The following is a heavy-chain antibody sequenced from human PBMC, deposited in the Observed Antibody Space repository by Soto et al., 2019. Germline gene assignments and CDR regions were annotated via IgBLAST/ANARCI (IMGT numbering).Heavy chain of an antibody. CDR2: IIPIFGTA. CDR1: GGTFSSYA. V-gene: IGHV1-69*12. CDR3: ARHVPAAGYDYGMDV. J-gene: IGHJ6*02. D-gene: IGHD2-2*01. Sequence: QVQLVQSGAEVKKPGSSVKVSCKASGGTFSSYAISWVRQAPGQGLEWMGGIIPIFGTANYAQKFQGRVTITADEATSTAYMERSSLRSEDTAVYYCARHVPAAGYDYGMDVWGQGTTVTGSS.